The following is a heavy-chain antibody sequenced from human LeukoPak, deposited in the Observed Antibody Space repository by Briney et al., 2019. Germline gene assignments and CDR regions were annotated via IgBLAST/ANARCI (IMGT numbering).Heavy chain of an antibody. CDR1: GFTFSSYA. Sequence: GGSLRLSCAASGFTFSSYAMSWVRQAPGKGLEWVSAISGSGGSTYYADSVKGRFTISRDNSKNTLYLQMNSLRAEDSAVYYCAKYSTYYYGMDVWGQGTTVTVSS. J-gene: IGHJ6*02. V-gene: IGHV3-23*01. CDR3: AKYSTYYYGMDV. D-gene: IGHD6-13*01. CDR2: ISGSGGST.